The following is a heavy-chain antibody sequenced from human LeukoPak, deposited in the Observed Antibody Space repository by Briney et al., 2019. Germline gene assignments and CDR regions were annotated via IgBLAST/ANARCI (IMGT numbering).Heavy chain of an antibody. Sequence: ATVKVSCKASGYIFTSYVINWVRQAPGQGLEWMGWINTNTGNPTYAQGFAGRFVFSLDTSVSTAYLQISNLKAEDTAVYYCARQVGTASSHDFGHWGHGTLVTVSS. CDR2: INTNTGNP. V-gene: IGHV7-4-1*02. CDR3: ARQVGTASSHDFGH. D-gene: IGHD2-21*02. CDR1: GYIFTSYV. J-gene: IGHJ4*01.